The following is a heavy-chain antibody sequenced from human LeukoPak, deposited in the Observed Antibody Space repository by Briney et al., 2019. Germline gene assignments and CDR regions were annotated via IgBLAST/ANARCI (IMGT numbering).Heavy chain of an antibody. CDR3: ARGIEYSSSAPHYYYMDV. V-gene: IGHV3-9*01. Sequence: GGSLRLSCTASGFIFNDYAIHWVRQAPGKGLEWVSGINWNSGSIGYADSVKGRFTISRDNAENSVFLQMTSLRPEDTAVYYCARGIEYSSSAPHYYYMDVWGKGTTVTVSS. D-gene: IGHD6-6*01. J-gene: IGHJ6*03. CDR1: GFIFNDYA. CDR2: INWNSGSI.